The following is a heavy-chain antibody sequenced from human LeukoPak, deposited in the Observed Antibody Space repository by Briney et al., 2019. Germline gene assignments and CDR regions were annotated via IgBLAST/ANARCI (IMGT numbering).Heavy chain of an antibody. V-gene: IGHV3-23*01. J-gene: IGHJ6*02. CDR1: GFTFSSYA. CDR3: AKDGAGTVNYYYGMDV. Sequence: GGSLRLSCAASGFTFSSYAMSWVRQAPGKGLEWVSAISGSGGSTYYADSVKGRFTISRDNPKNTLYLQMNSLRAEDTAVYYCAKDGAGTVNYYYGMDVWGQGTTVTVSS. CDR2: ISGSGGST. D-gene: IGHD6-19*01.